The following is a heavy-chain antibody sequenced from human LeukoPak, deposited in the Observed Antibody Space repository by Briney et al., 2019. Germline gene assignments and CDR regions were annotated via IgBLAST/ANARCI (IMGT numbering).Heavy chain of an antibody. D-gene: IGHD4-17*01. CDR1: GYIFTGQY. CDR2: INPNSGGT. CDR3: ARGPFYGDYPDY. J-gene: IGHJ4*02. V-gene: IGHV1-2*02. Sequence: GASVKVSCKASGYIFTGQYMHWVRQASGQGLEWMGWINPNSGGTNYAQKFQGRVTMTRDTSISTAYMELSRLRSDDTAVYYCARGPFYGDYPDYWGQGTLVTVSS.